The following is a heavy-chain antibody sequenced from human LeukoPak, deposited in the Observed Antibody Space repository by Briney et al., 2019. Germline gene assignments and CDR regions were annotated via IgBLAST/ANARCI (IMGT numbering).Heavy chain of an antibody. D-gene: IGHD2-2*02. CDR2: IYYSGST. Sequence: SETLSLTCTVSGGSISSYYWSWIRQPPGKGLEWIGYIYYSGSTNYNPSLKSRVTISVDTSKNQFSLKLSSVTAADTAVYYCARAFFCSSTSCYTPAAFDIWGQGTMVTVSS. CDR1: GGSISSYY. CDR3: ARAFFCSSTSCYTPAAFDI. J-gene: IGHJ3*02. V-gene: IGHV4-59*01.